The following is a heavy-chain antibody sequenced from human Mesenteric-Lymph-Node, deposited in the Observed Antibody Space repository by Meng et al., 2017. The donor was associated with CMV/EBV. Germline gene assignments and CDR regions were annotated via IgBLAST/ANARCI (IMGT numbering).Heavy chain of an antibody. J-gene: IGHJ4*02. CDR3: ARDLWGDYSSSFRYFDY. V-gene: IGHV3-21*01. CDR2: ISSSSSYI. Sequence: GGSLKISCAASGFTFSSYSMNWVRQAPGKGLEWVSSISSSSSYIYYADSVKGRFTISRDNAKNSLYLQMNSLRAEDTAVYYCARDLWGDYSSSFRYFDYWGQGTLVTVSS. CDR1: GFTFSSYS. D-gene: IGHD6-6*01.